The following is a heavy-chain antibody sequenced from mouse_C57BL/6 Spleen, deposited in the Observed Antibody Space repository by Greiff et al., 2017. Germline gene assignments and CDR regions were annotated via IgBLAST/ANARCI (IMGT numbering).Heavy chain of an antibody. D-gene: IGHD2-3*01. CDR2: IYPGSGST. CDR3: AREGYDRFRYFDV. J-gene: IGHJ1*03. V-gene: IGHV1-55*01. Sequence: QVHVKQPGAELVQPGASVKMSCEASGYTFTSYWITWVKQRPGQGLEWIGDIYPGSGSTNYNEKFKSKATLPLDTSSSTSYMQLSSLTSEDSAVYYCAREGYDRFRYFDVWGTGTTVTVSS. CDR1: GYTFTSYW.